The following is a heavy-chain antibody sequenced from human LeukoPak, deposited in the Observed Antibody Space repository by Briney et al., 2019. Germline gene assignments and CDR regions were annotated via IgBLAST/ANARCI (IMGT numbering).Heavy chain of an antibody. CDR2: ISGSGGST. CDR1: GFTFSSYA. D-gene: IGHD5/OR15-5a*01. J-gene: IGHJ6*03. Sequence: PGGSLRLSCAASGFTFSSYAMSWVRQAPGEGLEWVSAISGSGGSTYYADSVKGRFTISRDDSKNTLYLQMNSLRAEDTAVYYCAKGHWVSVKNYMDVWGKGTTVTVSS. CDR3: AKGHWVSVKNYMDV. V-gene: IGHV3-23*01.